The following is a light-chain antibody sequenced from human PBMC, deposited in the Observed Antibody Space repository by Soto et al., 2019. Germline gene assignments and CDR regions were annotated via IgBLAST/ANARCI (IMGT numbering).Light chain of an antibody. Sequence: EIVLTQSPATLSLSPGERATLSCRASQSVSRYLAWYQQKPGQAPRLLIYDASNRATGIPARSSGSGSGTDFTLTISRLEPEDFAVYYCQQYGASPWTFGQGTKVDIK. CDR1: QSVSRY. V-gene: IGKV3-11*01. CDR3: QQYGASPWT. CDR2: DAS. J-gene: IGKJ1*01.